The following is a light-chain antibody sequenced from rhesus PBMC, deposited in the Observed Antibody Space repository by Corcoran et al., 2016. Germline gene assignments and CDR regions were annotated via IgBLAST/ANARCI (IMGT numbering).Light chain of an antibody. CDR2: RTS. CDR1: SSVGTS. Sequence: EIVLTQSPTSMAVSQGERVTISCTASSSVGTSYLHWYQQKPGFPPTLLVYRTSSLTSGVPARFIGSGSGTSYTLTISLMEAEDAANYYCQQWNSIPFTFGPGTKLDIK. CDR3: QQWNSIPFT. V-gene: IGKV3-24*04. J-gene: IGKJ3*01.